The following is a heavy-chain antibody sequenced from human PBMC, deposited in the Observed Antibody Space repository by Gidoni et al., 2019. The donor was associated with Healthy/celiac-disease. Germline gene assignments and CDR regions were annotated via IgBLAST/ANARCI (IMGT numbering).Heavy chain of an antibody. CDR3: ARRGAGTFQFDY. J-gene: IGHJ4*02. Sequence: QVQLQESGPGLVKPSETLSLTCPVSGGSISSYYWSWIRQPPGKGLEWIGYIYYSGSTNYNPSLKSRVTISVDTSKNQFSLKLSSVTAADTAVYYCARRGAGTFQFDYWGQGTLVTVSS. D-gene: IGHD6-13*01. V-gene: IGHV4-59*08. CDR1: GGSISSYY. CDR2: IYYSGST.